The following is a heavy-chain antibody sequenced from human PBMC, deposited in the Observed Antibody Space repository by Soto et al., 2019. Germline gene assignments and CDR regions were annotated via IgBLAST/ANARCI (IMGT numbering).Heavy chain of an antibody. Sequence: PGGSLRLSCAASGFTFSSHWMHWVRQAPGKGLMWVSRINSDGSSTSYAESVKGRFTISRDNAKNTVFLQMNSLRAEDTAVYYCARGVTDPTGSWYWGRRALDPGSS. J-gene: IGHJ4*02. CDR2: INSDGSST. CDR1: GFTFSSHW. CDR3: ARGVTDPTGSWY. D-gene: IGHD4-17*01. V-gene: IGHV3-74*01.